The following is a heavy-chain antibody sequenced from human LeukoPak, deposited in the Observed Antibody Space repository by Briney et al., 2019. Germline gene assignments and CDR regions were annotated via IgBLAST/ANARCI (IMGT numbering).Heavy chain of an antibody. CDR2: ENPNSGRT. J-gene: IGHJ5*02. V-gene: IGHV1-8*01. CDR1: GYTFPIYD. Sequence: GASVKVSCKASGYTFPIYDVNWVRQASGQGLEWMGFENPNSGRTIYAEKFKGRVIMTSDTSTSTAFMELYSLTSEDTAIYYCAKEGLDLWGQGTLVTVS. CDR3: AKEGLDL.